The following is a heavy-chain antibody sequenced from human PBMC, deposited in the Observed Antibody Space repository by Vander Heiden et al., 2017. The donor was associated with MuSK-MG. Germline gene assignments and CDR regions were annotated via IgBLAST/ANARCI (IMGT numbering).Heavy chain of an antibody. V-gene: IGHV1-69*01. CDR3: ARTEYSSSRFPFYYYYGMDV. CDR2: IIPIFGTA. J-gene: IGHJ6*02. CDR1: GCTFSSYA. Sequence: QVQLVQSGAEVTKPGSSVTVTCKASGCTFSSYAISWVRQAPGQGLEWMGGIIPIFGTANYAQKFQGRVTITADESTSTAYMELCSLRSEDTAVYYCARTEYSSSRFPFYYYYGMDVWGQGTTITDSS. D-gene: IGHD6-6*01.